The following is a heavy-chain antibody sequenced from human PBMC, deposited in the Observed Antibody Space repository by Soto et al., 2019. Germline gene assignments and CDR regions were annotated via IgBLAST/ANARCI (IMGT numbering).Heavy chain of an antibody. CDR1: GGSISSYY. J-gene: IGHJ6*02. CDR2: IYYSGST. Sequence: SETLSLTCTVSGGSISSYYWSWIRQPPGKGLEWIGYIYYSGSTNYNPSLKSRVTISVDTSKNQFSLKLSSVTATDTAVYYCARGEKRRFLEWSTQSPPHYYYGMDVWGQGTTVTVSS. CDR3: ARGEKRRFLEWSTQSPPHYYYGMDV. D-gene: IGHD3-3*01. V-gene: IGHV4-59*01.